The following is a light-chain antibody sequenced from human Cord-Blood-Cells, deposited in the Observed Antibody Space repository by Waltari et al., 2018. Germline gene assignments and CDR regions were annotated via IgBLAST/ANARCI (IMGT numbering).Light chain of an antibody. CDR2: GAS. CDR1: QSVSSSY. CDR3: QQYGSSPWT. J-gene: IGKJ1*01. V-gene: IGKV3-20*01. Sequence: EIVLTQSAGTLYLSPVERATLSCRASQSVSSSYLASYQQKPGQAPRLLIYGASSSATGIPDRFSGSGSGTDFTLTISRLEPEDFAVYYCQQYGSSPWTFGQGTKVEIK.